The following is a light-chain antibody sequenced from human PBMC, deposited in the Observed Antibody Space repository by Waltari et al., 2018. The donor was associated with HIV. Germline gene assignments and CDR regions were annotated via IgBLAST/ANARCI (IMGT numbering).Light chain of an antibody. CDR1: PSVLYSSNNKNY. J-gene: IGKJ2*01. Sequence: DIVMTQSPDSLAVSLGERATINCKSSPSVLYSSNNKNYLAWYQQKPRQPPKLLIYWASYRKSGVPDRFSGSGSGTDFTLTISSLQAEDVAVYYCQQYYSTPYTFGQGTRLEIK. CDR3: QQYYSTPYT. CDR2: WAS. V-gene: IGKV4-1*01.